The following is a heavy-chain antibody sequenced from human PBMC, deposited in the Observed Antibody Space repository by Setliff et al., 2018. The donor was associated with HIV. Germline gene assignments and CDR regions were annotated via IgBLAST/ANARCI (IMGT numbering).Heavy chain of an antibody. V-gene: IGHV1-46*01. CDR2: INPSGGST. CDR3: ARAIYSGYYYREFDY. D-gene: IGHD5-12*01. CDR1: GYTFTRYF. J-gene: IGHJ4*02. Sequence: RASVKVSCKASGYTFTRYFMHCVRQAPGQGLEWLGMINPSGGSTWYAQKFQGRVTMTTDTSTSTVYMELSSLRSEDTGMYYCARAIYSGYYYREFDYWGQGTLVTVSS.